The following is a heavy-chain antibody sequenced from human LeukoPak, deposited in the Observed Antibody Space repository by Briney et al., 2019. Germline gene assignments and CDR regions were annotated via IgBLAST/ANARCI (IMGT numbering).Heavy chain of an antibody. CDR1: GYNFTSYW. V-gene: IGHV5-51*01. CDR3: ARLGDLYGDYGNHDY. J-gene: IGHJ4*02. D-gene: IGHD4-17*01. CDR2: IYPGDSDT. Sequence: PGESLQISCKGSGYNFTSYWIGWVRQMPGKGLEWMGIIYPGDSDTRYSPSLQGQVTISVDKSTSSAYLQWNSLKASDTAVYYCARLGDLYGDYGNHDYWGQGTLVTVSS.